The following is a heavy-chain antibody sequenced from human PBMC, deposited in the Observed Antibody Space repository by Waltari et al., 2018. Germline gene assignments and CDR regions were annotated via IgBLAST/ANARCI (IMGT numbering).Heavy chain of an antibody. D-gene: IGHD2-2*01. V-gene: IGHV1-2*02. CDR1: GYTFTGYY. CDR3: ATGIVVVPAANRGYAFDI. CDR2: INPNSGGT. J-gene: IGHJ3*02. Sequence: QVQLVQSGAEVKKPGASVKVSCKASGYTFTGYYMHWVRQAPGQGLEWKEWINPNSGGTIYAQNFQGRVTKTRDTSISTAYMELSRLRSDDTALYYCATGIVVVPAANRGYAFDIWGQGTMVTVSS.